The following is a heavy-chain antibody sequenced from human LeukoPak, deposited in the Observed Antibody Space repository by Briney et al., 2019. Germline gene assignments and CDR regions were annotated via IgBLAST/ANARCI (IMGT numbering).Heavy chain of an antibody. D-gene: IGHD5-18*01. J-gene: IGHJ5*02. CDR1: GGSFSGYY. CDR2: INHSGST. CDR3: ASRIQLWLSGSWFDP. V-gene: IGHV4-34*01. Sequence: SETLSLTXAVYGGSFSGYYWSWIRQPPGKGLEWIGKINHSGSTNYNPSLKSRVTISVDTSKNPFSLKLSSVTAADTAVYYCASRIQLWLSGSWFDPWGQGTLVTVSS.